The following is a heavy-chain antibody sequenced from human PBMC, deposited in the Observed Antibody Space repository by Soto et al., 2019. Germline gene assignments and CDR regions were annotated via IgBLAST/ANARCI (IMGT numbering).Heavy chain of an antibody. V-gene: IGHV4-30-2*01. CDR1: GGSISSGGYS. Sequence: SETLSLTCAVSGGSISSGGYSWSWIRQPPGKGLEWIGYIYHSGSTYYNPSLKSRVTISVDRSKNQFSLKLSSVTAVDTAVYYCARIATTTLGGPIDYWGQGTLVTVSS. CDR3: ARIATTTLGGPIDY. D-gene: IGHD4-4*01. CDR2: IYHSGST. J-gene: IGHJ4*02.